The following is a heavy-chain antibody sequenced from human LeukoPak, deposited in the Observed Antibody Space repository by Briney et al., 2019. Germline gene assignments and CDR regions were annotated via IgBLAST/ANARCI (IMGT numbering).Heavy chain of an antibody. CDR2: IHYTGST. J-gene: IGHJ5*02. CDR3: ARGGYYGSGNDFRFDP. D-gene: IGHD3-10*01. V-gene: IGHV4-59*02. Sequence: SETLSLTCTVSGGSVSSYYWSWIRQSPGKGLECIGYIHYTGSTNYNPSLKSRVTISVETSKNQFSLKLKSVTAADTAVYYCARGGYYGSGNDFRFDPWGQGTLVTVSS. CDR1: GGSVSSYY.